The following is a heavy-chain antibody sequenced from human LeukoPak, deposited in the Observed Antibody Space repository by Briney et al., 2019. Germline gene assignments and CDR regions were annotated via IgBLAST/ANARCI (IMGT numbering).Heavy chain of an antibody. J-gene: IGHJ3*02. CDR1: GFTVSSNY. D-gene: IGHD3-10*01. CDR3: ARDPYYYGSGSYYNVNNAFDI. Sequence: GGSLRLSCAASGFTVSSNYMSWVRQAPGKGLEWVAVISYDGSNKYYADSVKGRFTISRDNSKNTLYLQMNSLRAEDTDVYYCARDPYYYGSGSYYNVNNAFDIWGQGTMVTVSS. CDR2: ISYDGSNK. V-gene: IGHV3-30-3*01.